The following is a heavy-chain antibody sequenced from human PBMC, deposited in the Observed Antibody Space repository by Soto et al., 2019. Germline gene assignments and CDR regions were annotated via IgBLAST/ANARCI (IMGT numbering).Heavy chain of an antibody. D-gene: IGHD3-22*01. CDR1: GYSFTNYW. J-gene: IGHJ4*02. Sequence: PGESLKISCKGSGYSFTNYWIGWVRQMPGKGLEWMGIIYPGDSDTRNSPSFQGQVTFSADKSISTAYLQWSSLKASDTAIYYCARTYYYDSSAYYPNYYFDYWGQGTLVTVSS. CDR2: IYPGDSDT. V-gene: IGHV5-51*01. CDR3: ARTYYYDSSAYYPNYYFDY.